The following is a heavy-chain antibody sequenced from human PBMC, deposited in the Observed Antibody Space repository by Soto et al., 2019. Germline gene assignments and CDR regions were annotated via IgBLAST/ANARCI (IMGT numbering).Heavy chain of an antibody. V-gene: IGHV3-30-3*01. D-gene: IGHD2-15*01. CDR2: MSYDGSNK. CDR1: GFTFSSYA. CDR3: ARFKGCSGGSCYPYFDY. Sequence: QVQLVESGGGVVQPGRSLRLSCAASGFTFSSYAMHWVRQAPGKGLEWVAVMSYDGSNKYYADSVKGRFTISRENSKHTLYLQMNSLRAEDTAVYYCARFKGCSGGSCYPYFDYWGQGTLVTVSS. J-gene: IGHJ4*02.